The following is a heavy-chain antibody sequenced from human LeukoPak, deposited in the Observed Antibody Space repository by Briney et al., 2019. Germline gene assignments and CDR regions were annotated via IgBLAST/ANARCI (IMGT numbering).Heavy chain of an antibody. CDR2: ISDSGGRT. D-gene: IGHD6-13*01. Sequence: GGSLRLSCAASGFSFGSFAMGWVRQPPGKGLEWVSTISDSGGRTHYADSVQGRFTISRDSSKNTLYLQINYLRAKDTTIYYCDAADFWGQGTLVTVSS. CDR3: DAADF. CDR1: GFSFGSFA. J-gene: IGHJ4*02. V-gene: IGHV3-23*01.